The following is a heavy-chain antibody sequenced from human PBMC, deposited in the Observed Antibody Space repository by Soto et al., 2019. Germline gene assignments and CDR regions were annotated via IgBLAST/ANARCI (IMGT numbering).Heavy chain of an antibody. V-gene: IGHV1-8*02. J-gene: IGHJ6*02. D-gene: IGHD6-13*01. CDR2: MNPINGAT. CDR1: GYDFTAYD. Sequence: ASVKVSCKASGYDFTAYDINWVRQASGQGLEWMGWMNPINGATGSARRFQGRVSMTRNTATGTAYLELTSLRSDDSAVYYCGRGPSPRAPAGGTPYYYAMDVWGQGTTVTVSS. CDR3: GRGPSPRAPAGGTPYYYAMDV.